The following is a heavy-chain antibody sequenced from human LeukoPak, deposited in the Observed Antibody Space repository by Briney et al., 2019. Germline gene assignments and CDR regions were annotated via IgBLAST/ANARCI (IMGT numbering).Heavy chain of an antibody. J-gene: IGHJ4*02. CDR1: GFTFSSYA. CDR3: AKDRWCSGGSCYWYYFDC. CDR2: ISGSGGST. V-gene: IGHV3-23*01. Sequence: GGSLRLSCAASGFTFSSYAMSWVRQAPGKGLEWVSAISGSGGSTYYADSVRGRFTISRDNSKNTLYLQMNSLRAEDTAVYYCAKDRWCSGGSCYWYYFDCWGQGTLVTVSS. D-gene: IGHD2-15*01.